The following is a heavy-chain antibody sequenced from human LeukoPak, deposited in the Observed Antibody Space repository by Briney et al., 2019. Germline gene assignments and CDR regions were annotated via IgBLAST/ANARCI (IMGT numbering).Heavy chain of an antibody. V-gene: IGHV3-23*01. CDR2: ISGSGGST. CDR1: GFTFSSYV. Sequence: GGSLRLSCAASGFTFSSYVMNWVRQPPGKGLEWVSAISGSGGSTYYADSVKGRFTISRDNSKNTLYLQMNSLRAEDTAVYYCAKDRYSGYTYYFDYWGQGTLVTVSS. J-gene: IGHJ4*02. CDR3: AKDRYSGYTYYFDY. D-gene: IGHD5-12*01.